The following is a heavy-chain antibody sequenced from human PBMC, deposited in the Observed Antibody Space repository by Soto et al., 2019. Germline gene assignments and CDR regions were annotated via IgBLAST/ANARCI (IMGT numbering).Heavy chain of an antibody. CDR3: AREVVAARESGMDG. CDR1: GFTFSSYA. D-gene: IGHD2-15*01. CDR2: ISYDGSNK. Sequence: GGSLRLSCAACGFTFSSYAMHWVRQAPGKGLEWVAVISYDGSNKYYADSVKGRFTISRDNSKNTLYLQMNSLRAEDTAVYYCAREVVAARESGMDGWGQGTTVTVSS. V-gene: IGHV3-30-3*01. J-gene: IGHJ6*02.